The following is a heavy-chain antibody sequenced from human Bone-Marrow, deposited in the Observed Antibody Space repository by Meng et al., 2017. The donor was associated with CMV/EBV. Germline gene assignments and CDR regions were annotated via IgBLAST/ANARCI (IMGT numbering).Heavy chain of an antibody. Sequence: KVSCKGSGYSFTSYWIGWVRQMPGKGLEWMGIIYPGDSDTRYSPSFQGQVTISADKSISPAYLQWSSLKVSDTAMYYCARLIWYSSSWFNFDYWGQGTLVTVPS. J-gene: IGHJ4*02. CDR2: IYPGDSDT. CDR1: GYSFTSYW. CDR3: ARLIWYSSSWFNFDY. V-gene: IGHV5-51*01. D-gene: IGHD6-13*01.